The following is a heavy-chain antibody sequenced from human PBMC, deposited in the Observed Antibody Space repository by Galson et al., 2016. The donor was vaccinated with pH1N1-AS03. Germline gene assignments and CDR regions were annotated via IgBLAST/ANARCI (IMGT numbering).Heavy chain of an antibody. D-gene: IGHD6-6*01. CDR2: IYPGDSDI. CDR3: ARQAGYTSSWSYFDT. J-gene: IGHJ4*02. Sequence: QSGAEVKKLGESLKISCQGFGYSFTSHWIAWVRQMPGKGPEWMGSIYPGDSDIRYSPSFQGQVTISADTSAYLQWTSLKASDTAIYYCARQAGYTSSWSYFDTWGQGTPVTVSS. V-gene: IGHV5-51*01. CDR1: GYSFTSHW.